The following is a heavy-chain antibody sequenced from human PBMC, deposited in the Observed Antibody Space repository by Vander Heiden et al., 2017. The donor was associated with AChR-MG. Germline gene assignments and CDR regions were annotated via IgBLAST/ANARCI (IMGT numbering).Heavy chain of an antibody. CDR3: ARAEGYDILTGYSYGMDV. J-gene: IGHJ6*02. D-gene: IGHD3-9*01. CDR2: IGTAGDT. Sequence: EVQLVESGGGLVQPGGSLRLSCAASGFTFSSYDIHWVRQATGKGLEWVSAIGTAGDTYYPGSVKGRFTISRENAKNSLYLQMNSLRAGDTAVYYCARAEGYDILTGYSYGMDVWGQGTTVTVSS. V-gene: IGHV3-13*01. CDR1: GFTFSSYD.